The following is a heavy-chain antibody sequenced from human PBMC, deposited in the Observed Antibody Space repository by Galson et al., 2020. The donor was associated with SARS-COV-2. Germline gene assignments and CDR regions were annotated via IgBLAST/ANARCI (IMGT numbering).Heavy chain of an antibody. Sequence: PGGSLRLSCAASGFTFSSYWMSWVRQAPGKGLEWVANIKQDGSEKYYVDSVKGRFTISRDNAKNSLYLQMNSLRAEDTAVYYCARDSTTVTTGGYYYYYGMDVWGQGTTVTVSS. CDR3: ARDSTTVTTGGYYYYYGMDV. D-gene: IGHD4-17*01. V-gene: IGHV3-7*01. CDR1: GFTFSSYW. CDR2: IKQDGSEK. J-gene: IGHJ6*02.